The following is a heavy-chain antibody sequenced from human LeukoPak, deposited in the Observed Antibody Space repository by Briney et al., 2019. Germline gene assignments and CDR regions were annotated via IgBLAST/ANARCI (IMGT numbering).Heavy chain of an antibody. Sequence: ASVKVSCKASGYTFTGYYMHWVRQAPGQGLEWMGRINPNSGGTNYAQKFQGRVTMTRDTSISTAYMELSRLRSDDTAVYYCARPINWNQVYFDYWGQGTLVTVSS. CDR2: INPNSGGT. J-gene: IGHJ4*02. D-gene: IGHD1-20*01. V-gene: IGHV1-2*06. CDR3: ARPINWNQVYFDY. CDR1: GYTFTGYY.